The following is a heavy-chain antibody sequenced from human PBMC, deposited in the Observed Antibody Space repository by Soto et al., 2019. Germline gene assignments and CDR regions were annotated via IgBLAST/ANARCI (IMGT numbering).Heavy chain of an antibody. Sequence: QVQLIQSEAEVKKPGSSVRVSCTASGGIFGSHGFSWVRQAPGQRLEWVGGFIPIFRTLTYTEKFQARVRIAADESPNTVYLYLSSLTSEDTAVYYCVRDRRIYYSDPHDEFVASDYEVWGQGTMVSVSS. D-gene: IGHD3-22*01. CDR3: VRDRRIYYSDPHDEFVASDYEV. J-gene: IGHJ3*01. CDR1: GGIFGSHG. V-gene: IGHV1-69*01. CDR2: FIPIFRTL.